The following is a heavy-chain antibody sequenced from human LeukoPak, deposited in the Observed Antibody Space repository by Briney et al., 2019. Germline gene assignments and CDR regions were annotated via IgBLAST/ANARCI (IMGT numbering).Heavy chain of an antibody. CDR1: GYTFSTSW. J-gene: IGHJ4*02. CDR3: TRDTFGARDS. D-gene: IGHD3-10*01. Sequence: GRSLRLSCAASGYTFSTSWMHCVSQGPGKWMVWVSRINEDGNSTSYAESVRGRFTISRDNGKNTLHLQMNSLRAEDTGVYYCTRDTFGARDSWGQGTLVTVSS. V-gene: IGHV3-74*01. CDR2: INEDGNST.